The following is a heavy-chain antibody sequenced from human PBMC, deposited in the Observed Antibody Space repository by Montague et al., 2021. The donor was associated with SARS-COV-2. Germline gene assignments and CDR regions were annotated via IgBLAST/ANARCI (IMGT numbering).Heavy chain of an antibody. CDR2: IYYSGST. CDR3: ARADITMVRGVNQWAFDI. V-gene: IGHV4-59*01. Sequence: SKTLSLTCTVSGGSISTYYWSWIRQPPGKGLEWIGYIYYSGSTNXYPSLKSRVTISVDTSKNQFSLKLSSVTAADTAVYYCARADITMVRGVNQWAFDIWGQGTMVTVSS. J-gene: IGHJ3*02. D-gene: IGHD3-10*01. CDR1: GGSISTYY.